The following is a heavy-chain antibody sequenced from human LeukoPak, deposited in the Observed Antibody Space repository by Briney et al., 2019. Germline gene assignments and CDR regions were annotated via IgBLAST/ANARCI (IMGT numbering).Heavy chain of an antibody. CDR1: GYSISSGYY. Sequence: SETLSLTCTVSGYSISSGYYWGWIRQPPGKGLEWIGYIYYSGSTSYNPSLKSRVTISVDTSKNQFSLKLASVTAADTAVYYCAGDWRDGDNNWFDPWGQGTLVTVSS. CDR3: AGDWRDGDNNWFDP. V-gene: IGHV4-38-2*02. J-gene: IGHJ5*02. D-gene: IGHD4-17*01. CDR2: IYYSGST.